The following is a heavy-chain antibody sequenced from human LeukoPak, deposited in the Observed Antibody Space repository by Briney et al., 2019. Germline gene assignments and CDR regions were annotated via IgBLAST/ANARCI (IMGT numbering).Heavy chain of an antibody. D-gene: IGHD5-18*01. V-gene: IGHV4-59*01. CDR3: ARVKYSRASYYYYGMDV. CDR2: IYHSGST. CDR1: GGSISSYY. Sequence: KPSETLSLTCTVSGGSISSYYWSWIRQPPGKGLEWIGYIYHSGSTNYNPSLKSRVTISVDTSKNQFSLKLSSVTAADTAVYYCARVKYSRASYYYYGMDVWGQGTTVTVSS. J-gene: IGHJ6*02.